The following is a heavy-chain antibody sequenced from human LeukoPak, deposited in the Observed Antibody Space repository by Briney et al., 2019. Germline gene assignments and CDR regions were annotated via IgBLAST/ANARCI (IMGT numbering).Heavy chain of an antibody. CDR3: ARVRAVVFDAFDI. CDR1: GFAVSSNY. J-gene: IGHJ3*02. CDR2: LYSAGNT. Sequence: GGSLRLSCVASGFAVSSNYMTWVRQAPGKGLDWVSVLYSAGNTFYAGSVKGRFTISRDDSKNTLYLQMNSLRAKDTAVYYCARVRAVVFDAFDIWGQGTMVTVSS. D-gene: IGHD6-19*01. V-gene: IGHV3-66*01.